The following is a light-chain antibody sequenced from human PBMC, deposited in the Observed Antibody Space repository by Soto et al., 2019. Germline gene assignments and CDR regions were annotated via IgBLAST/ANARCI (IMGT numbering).Light chain of an antibody. CDR3: HQRQSWPRT. V-gene: IGKV1-9*01. CDR2: AAS. Sequence: DIQLTQSPSFLSASVGDRVTITCRASQDISNYLVWYQQKPGKAPKPLIYAASTLQSGVPSRFSGSGSGTEFTLTISNVEPEDFAVYYCHQRQSWPRTFGQGTTVDIK. CDR1: QDISNY. J-gene: IGKJ1*01.